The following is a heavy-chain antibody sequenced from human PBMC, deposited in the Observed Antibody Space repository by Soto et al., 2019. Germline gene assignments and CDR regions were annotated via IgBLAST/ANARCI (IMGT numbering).Heavy chain of an antibody. Sequence: QITLKESGPTLVKRTQNLTLTCTFSGFSLRDNGVGVGWFRQPPGKALEWLALIYWDEEKIYSPSLKTRLTTTKDTYNNQVLLIITNMEPVDNATYYCAARFTWDSFDIWGQGTMVTVSS. CDR1: GFSLRDNGVG. CDR3: AARFTWDSFDI. V-gene: IGHV2-5*02. CDR2: IYWDEEK. J-gene: IGHJ3*02. D-gene: IGHD1-26*01.